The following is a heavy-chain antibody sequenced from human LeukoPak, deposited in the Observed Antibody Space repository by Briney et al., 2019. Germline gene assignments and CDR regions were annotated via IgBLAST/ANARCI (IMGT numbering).Heavy chain of an antibody. CDR1: GLTFSKYF. J-gene: IGHJ5*01. CDR2: INDDGTNT. CDR3: ASRAGQEWAGEWFDS. D-gene: IGHD3-3*01. V-gene: IGHV3-74*01. Sequence: GGSLRLSCVVSGLTFSKYFMHWVRQAPGKGLEWVSRINDDGTNTYYADSVKGRFTISGDNAKNTLYLQMNSLRADDTAVYYCASRAGQEWAGEWFDSWGQGTLVTVSS.